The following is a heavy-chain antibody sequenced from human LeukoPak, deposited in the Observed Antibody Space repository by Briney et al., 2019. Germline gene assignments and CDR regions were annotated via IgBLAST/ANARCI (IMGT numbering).Heavy chain of an antibody. CDR1: GYTFTSYY. D-gene: IGHD3-16*02. CDR2: INPSGGST. Sequence: GASVKVSCKASGYTFTSYYMHWVRQAPGQGLEWMGIINPSGGSTSYAQKFQGRVTMTRDTSTSTVYMELSSLRSEDTAVYYCARDEYDYVWGSYRYSLDYWGQGTLVTVSS. J-gene: IGHJ4*02. V-gene: IGHV1-46*01. CDR3: ARDEYDYVWGSYRYSLDY.